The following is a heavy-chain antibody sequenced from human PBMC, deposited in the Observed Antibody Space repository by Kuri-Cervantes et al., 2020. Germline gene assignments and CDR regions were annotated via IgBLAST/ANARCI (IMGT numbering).Heavy chain of an antibody. CDR2: INPESGAT. CDR1: GYTFTGYY. D-gene: IGHD3-16*01. V-gene: IGHV1-2*06. CDR3: ARAGGSHTGWGYYYYGMDV. Sequence: ASVKVSCKASGYTFTGYYMHWVRHAPGQGLEWMGRINPESGATDYARKFQDRVTMTRDTSISTVYMELSSLRSNDTAVYYCARAGGSHTGWGYYYYGMDVWGQGTTVTVSS. J-gene: IGHJ6*02.